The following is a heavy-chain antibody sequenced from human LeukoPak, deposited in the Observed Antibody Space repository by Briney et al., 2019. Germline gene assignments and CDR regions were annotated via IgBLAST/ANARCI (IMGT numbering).Heavy chain of an antibody. V-gene: IGHV1-8*01. J-gene: IGHJ6*03. CDR1: GYTFTSYD. Sequence: ASVKVSCKASGYTFTSYDINWVRQATGQGLEWMGWMNPNSGNTGYAQKFQGRVTMTRNTSISTAYMELSSLRSEDTAVYYCARGQRLWFGELSTSYYYYYMDVWGKGTTVTISS. D-gene: IGHD3-10*01. CDR2: MNPNSGNT. CDR3: ARGQRLWFGELSTSYYYYYMDV.